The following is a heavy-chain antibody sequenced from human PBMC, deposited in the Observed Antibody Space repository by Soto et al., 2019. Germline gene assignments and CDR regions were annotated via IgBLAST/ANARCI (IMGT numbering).Heavy chain of an antibody. CDR2: ISSSSSYI. D-gene: IGHD6-13*01. Sequence: EVQLVESGGGLVKPGGSLRLSCAASGFTFSSYSMNWVRQAPGKGLEWVSSISSSSSYIYYADSVKGRFTISRDNAKNSLYLQMNNLRAEDTAVYYCARGRYTAAAGRYFDFWGRGTLVTVSS. V-gene: IGHV3-21*01. CDR3: ARGRYTAAAGRYFDF. CDR1: GFTFSSYS. J-gene: IGHJ2*01.